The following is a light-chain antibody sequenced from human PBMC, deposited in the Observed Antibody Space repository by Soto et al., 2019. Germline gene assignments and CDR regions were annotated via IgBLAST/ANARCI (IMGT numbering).Light chain of an antibody. J-gene: IGKJ3*01. CDR3: QQYGSSPLCT. CDR1: QSVSSSY. V-gene: IGKV3-20*01. CDR2: GAS. Sequence: EIVLTQSPGTLSLSPGERATLSCRASQSVSSSYLAWYQQKPGQAPRLLIYGASSRATGIPDRFSGSGSGTDCALTISRLESEDFAVYFWQQYGSSPLCTFGPGTKVDIK.